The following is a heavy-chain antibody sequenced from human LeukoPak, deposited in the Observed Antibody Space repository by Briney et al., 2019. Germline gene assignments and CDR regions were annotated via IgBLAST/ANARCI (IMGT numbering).Heavy chain of an antibody. CDR2: IYTSGST. D-gene: IGHD3-22*01. CDR3: ASTLRYYYDSSGWYYFDY. CDR1: GGSISSYY. J-gene: IGHJ4*02. V-gene: IGHV4-4*09. Sequence: ASETLSLTCTVSGGSISSYYWSWIRQPPGKGLEWIGYIYTSGSTNYNPSLKSRVTISVDTSKNQFSLKLSFVTAADTAVYYCASTLRYYYDSSGWYYFDYWGQGTLVTVSS.